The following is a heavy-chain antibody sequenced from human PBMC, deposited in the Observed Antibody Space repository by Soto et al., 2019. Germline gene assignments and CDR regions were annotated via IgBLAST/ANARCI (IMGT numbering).Heavy chain of an antibody. CDR2: IDHSGYT. CDR3: ARDLGSDSLFGY. J-gene: IGHJ4*02. V-gene: IGHV4-4*02. D-gene: IGHD2-21*02. CDR1: GGSISSSNW. Sequence: QVQLQESGPGLVRPSGTLSLTCGVSGGSISSSNWWSWFRQPPGKGLQWIGDIDHSGYTNYNPSLKTRVTRAIDKSKNPFSLKLSSVTAAATAVYYCARDLGSDSLFGYWGQGALVTVSS.